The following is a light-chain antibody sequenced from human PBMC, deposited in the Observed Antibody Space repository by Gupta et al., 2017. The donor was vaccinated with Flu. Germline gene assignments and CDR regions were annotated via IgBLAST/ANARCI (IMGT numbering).Light chain of an antibody. V-gene: IGKV1-39*01. CDR2: AAS. CDR1: QSISSY. CDR3: QQRYSTPLT. J-gene: IGKJ2*01. Sequence: PSSLSASVGDRVTITCRASQSISSYLNWYQQKPGKAPKLLIYAASSVQSGVPSRFSGSGSGTDFTLTISSRQPEDFATYYCQQRYSTPLTFGQGTKLEIK.